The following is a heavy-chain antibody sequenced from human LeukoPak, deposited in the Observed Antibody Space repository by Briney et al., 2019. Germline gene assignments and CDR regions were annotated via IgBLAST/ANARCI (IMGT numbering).Heavy chain of an antibody. J-gene: IGHJ4*02. CDR3: ATIDFDYYDSSGPRNY. CDR2: FDPEDGET. Sequence: ASVKVSCKVSGYTLTELSMHWVRQAPGKGLEWMGGFDPEDGETIYAQKFQGRVTMTEDTSTDTAYMELSSLRSEDTAVYYCATIDFDYYDSSGPRNYWGQGTLVTVSS. CDR1: GYTLTELS. V-gene: IGHV1-24*01. D-gene: IGHD3-22*01.